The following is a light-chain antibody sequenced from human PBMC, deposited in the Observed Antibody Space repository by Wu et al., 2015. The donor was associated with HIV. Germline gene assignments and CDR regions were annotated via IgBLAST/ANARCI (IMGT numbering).Light chain of an antibody. CDR3: QQSSSTPLT. Sequence: DIQMAQSPSSLSASVGDRVTITCRASQGISNYLNWYQQKPGKAPKLLIYAASGLQSGVPSRFVGTQSGTDFTLTINSLQPEDFATYYCQQSSSTPLTFGGGTKVEIK. CDR1: QGISNY. V-gene: IGKV1-39*01. J-gene: IGKJ4*01. CDR2: AAS.